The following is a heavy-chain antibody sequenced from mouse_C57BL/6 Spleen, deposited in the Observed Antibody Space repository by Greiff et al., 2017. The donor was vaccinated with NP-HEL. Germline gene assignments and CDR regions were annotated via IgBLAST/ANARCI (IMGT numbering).Heavy chain of an antibody. CDR2: IWGDGST. J-gene: IGHJ4*01. CDR1: GFSLTSYG. V-gene: IGHV2-3*01. CDR3: AKEEAYSNYGFYYYAMDY. Sequence: VKLVESGPGLVAPSQSLSITCTVSGFSLTSYGVSWVRQPPGKGLEWLGVIWGDGSTNYHSALISRLSISKDNSKSQVFLKLNSLQTDDTATYYCAKEEAYSNYGFYYYAMDYWGQGTSVTVSS. D-gene: IGHD2-5*01.